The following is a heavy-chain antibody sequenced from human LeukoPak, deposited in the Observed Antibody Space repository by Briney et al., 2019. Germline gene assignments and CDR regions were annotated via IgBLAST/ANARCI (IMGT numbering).Heavy chain of an antibody. D-gene: IGHD6-13*01. CDR3: ARGRIPATRSYFDY. V-gene: IGHV1-46*01. CDR1: GYTFTTYY. J-gene: IGHJ4*02. Sequence: EASVTVSFTASGYTFTTYYMHWVRQAPGQGLERMGIINPSSGSTTYAQSFQGRVTITRDTSTTTVYMELSSLRSEDTAVYYCARGRIPATRSYFDYWGQGTLVTVSS. CDR2: INPSSGST.